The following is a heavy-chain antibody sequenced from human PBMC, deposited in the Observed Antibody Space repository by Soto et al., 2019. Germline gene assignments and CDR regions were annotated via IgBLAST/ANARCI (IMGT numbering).Heavy chain of an antibody. CDR1: GYTSIRYS. CDR2: INVGNGNT. CDR3: ARSVNVPFDY. D-gene: IGHD3-3*01. J-gene: IGHJ4*02. V-gene: IGHV1-3*01. Sequence: QVQFVQSGAEVKKPGASVKVSCQASGYTSIRYSVHWVRQAPGQRLEWMGYINVGNGNTKYSQKLQGRVTITKDTSASTAYMELSSLRSEDTAVYYCARSVNVPFDYWGQGTLVTVSS.